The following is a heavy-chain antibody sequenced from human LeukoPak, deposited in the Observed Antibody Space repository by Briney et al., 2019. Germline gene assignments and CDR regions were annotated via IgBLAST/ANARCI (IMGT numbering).Heavy chain of an antibody. CDR3: ARGGVYDSSDYNWFDP. Sequence: ASVKVSCTASGYTFTSYYMHWVRQAHGQGLELMGIINPSGGSTTYAQKFQGRVTMTRDTSTSTVYMELSSLRSEDTALYYCARGGVYDSSDYNWFDPWGQGTLVIVSS. D-gene: IGHD3-22*01. CDR2: INPSGGST. J-gene: IGHJ5*02. V-gene: IGHV1-46*01. CDR1: GYTFTSYY.